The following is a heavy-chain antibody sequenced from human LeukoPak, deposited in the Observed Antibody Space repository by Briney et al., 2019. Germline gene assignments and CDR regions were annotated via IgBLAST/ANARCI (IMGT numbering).Heavy chain of an antibody. Sequence: PGGALRLSCAVSGFTFDDYAMHWVRQVPGRGVEWVSGIIGNIETIGYADSVKGRFTISRDNAKTSLYLQMNSLRAEDTALYYCATNGGGDSGYGNFDYWGQGTLVTVSS. CDR1: GFTFDDYA. CDR2: IIGNIETI. J-gene: IGHJ4*02. CDR3: ATNGGGDSGYGNFDY. V-gene: IGHV3-9*01. D-gene: IGHD5-12*01.